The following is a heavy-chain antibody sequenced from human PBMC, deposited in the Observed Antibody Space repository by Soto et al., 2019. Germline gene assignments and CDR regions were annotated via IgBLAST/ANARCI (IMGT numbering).Heavy chain of an antibody. V-gene: IGHV3-23*01. D-gene: IGHD3-22*01. CDR3: AKDSSGYYYVLNWFDP. Sequence: GGALGLSCGASGFNFVGLGLSRVRQAPRKGLEWVSAISGSGGSTYYADSVKGRFTISRDNSKNTLYLQMNSLRAEDTAVYYCAKDSSGYYYVLNWFDPWGQGTLVTVSS. J-gene: IGHJ5*02. CDR1: GFNFVGLG. CDR2: ISGSGGST.